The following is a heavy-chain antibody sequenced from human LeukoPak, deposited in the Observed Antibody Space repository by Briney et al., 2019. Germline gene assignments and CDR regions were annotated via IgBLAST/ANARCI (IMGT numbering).Heavy chain of an antibody. D-gene: IGHD3-22*01. V-gene: IGHV3-48*01. CDR1: GFTFSSYG. CDR2: ISSSSSTI. Sequence: GGSLRLSCAASGFTFSSYGMTWVRQAPGKGLEWVSYISSSSSTIYYTDSVKGRFTISRDNSKNTVHLQMNSLRAEDTAMYYCARRAGDYSHPYDYWGQGTLVTVSS. CDR3: ARRAGDYSHPYDY. J-gene: IGHJ4*02.